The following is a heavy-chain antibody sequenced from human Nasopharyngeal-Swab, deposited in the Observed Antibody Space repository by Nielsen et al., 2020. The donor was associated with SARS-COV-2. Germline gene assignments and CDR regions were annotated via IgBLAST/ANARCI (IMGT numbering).Heavy chain of an antibody. J-gene: IGHJ4*02. CDR1: GGSISSGGYS. D-gene: IGHD3-22*01. Sequence: SETLSLTCAASGGSISSGGYSWSWIRQPPGKGLEWIGYIYHSGSTYYNPSLKSRVTISVDRSKNQFSLKLSSVTAADTAVYYCARVTGDYYDSSGTYFDYWGQGTLVTVSS. CDR3: ARVTGDYYDSSGTYFDY. V-gene: IGHV4-30-2*01. CDR2: IYHSGST.